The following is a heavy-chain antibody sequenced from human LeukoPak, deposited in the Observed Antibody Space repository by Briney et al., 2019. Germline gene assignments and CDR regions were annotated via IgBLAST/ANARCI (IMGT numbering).Heavy chain of an antibody. J-gene: IGHJ4*02. CDR2: IRYDGSNK. CDR1: GFTFSNYG. V-gene: IGHV3-30*02. Sequence: GGSLRLSCAASGFTFSNYGMHWVRQAPGKGLEWVAFIRYDGSNKSYADSVKGRFTISRDNSKNTLYLQMNSLRAEDTAVYYCAKPYYYGSGSYYYWGQGTLVTVSS. D-gene: IGHD3-10*01. CDR3: AKPYYYGSGSYYY.